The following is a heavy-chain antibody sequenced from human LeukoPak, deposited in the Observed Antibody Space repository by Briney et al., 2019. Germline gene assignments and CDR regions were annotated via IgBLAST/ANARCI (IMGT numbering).Heavy chain of an antibody. CDR2: INAGNGNT. Sequence: ASVKVPCKASGYTFTSYAMHWVRQAPGQRLEWMGWINAGNGNTKYSQKFQGRVTITRDTSASTAYMELSSLRSEDTAVYYCARARIAVAGTYPDYWGQGTLVTVSS. V-gene: IGHV1-3*01. CDR1: GYTFTSYA. CDR3: ARARIAVAGTYPDY. D-gene: IGHD6-19*01. J-gene: IGHJ4*02.